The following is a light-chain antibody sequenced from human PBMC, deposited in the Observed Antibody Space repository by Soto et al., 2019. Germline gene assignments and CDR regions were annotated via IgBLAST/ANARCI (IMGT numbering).Light chain of an antibody. J-gene: IGLJ3*02. V-gene: IGLV4-60*03. CDR3: ETWDSNTLYWV. CDR1: SGHRGYI. CDR2: LEGSGSY. Sequence: QPVLTQSSSASASLGSWVKLTCPLSSGHRGYIIAGHQQQPGKAPRYLMKLEGSGSYNKGSGVPDRFSGSSSGADRYLTISNLQSEDEADYYCETWDSNTLYWVFGGGTKLTVL.